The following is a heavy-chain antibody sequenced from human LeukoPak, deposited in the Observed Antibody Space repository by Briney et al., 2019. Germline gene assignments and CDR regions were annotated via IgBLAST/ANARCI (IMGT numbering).Heavy chain of an antibody. D-gene: IGHD1-1*01. V-gene: IGHV5-51*01. CDR2: IYPGESDT. J-gene: IGHJ5*01. CDR1: GYRFATYW. CDR3: ARLVPFRGPDDGWFDS. Sequence: GESRKISCKGSGYRFATYWIAGGRQMPGKGLEWMGIIYPGESDTRFSPSFRGQVHISADKSIPPAYLQWSSLQASHSAMYYCARLVPFRGPDDGWFDSGAQGPLVTVPS.